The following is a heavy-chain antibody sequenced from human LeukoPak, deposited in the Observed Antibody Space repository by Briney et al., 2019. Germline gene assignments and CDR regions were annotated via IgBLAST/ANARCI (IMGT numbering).Heavy chain of an antibody. CDR2: MSPNSGNT. V-gene: IGHV1-8*01. CDR3: TRAPYYFDSSGWD. Sequence: GASVKVSCKASGYTFTSYDINWVRQATGQGLEWMGWMSPNSGNTGYAQRFQGRVTMTRNTYISTAYMELSSLRSEDTAVYYCTRAPYYFDSSGWDWGQGTLVTVSS. CDR1: GYTFTSYD. D-gene: IGHD3-22*01. J-gene: IGHJ4*02.